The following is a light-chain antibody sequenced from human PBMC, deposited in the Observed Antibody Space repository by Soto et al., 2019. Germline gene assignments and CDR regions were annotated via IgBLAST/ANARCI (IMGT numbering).Light chain of an antibody. CDR2: SNN. J-gene: IGLJ2*01. V-gene: IGLV1-44*01. Sequence: QSVLTQPPSASGTPGQRVTISCSGSSSNIGSNTVNWYQQLPGTAPKLLIYSNNQRPSGVPDRVSGSKSGTSASLAISGLQSEDEADYYCAAWDDSLNGQVFGGGTTLTVL. CDR3: AAWDDSLNGQV. CDR1: SSNIGSNT.